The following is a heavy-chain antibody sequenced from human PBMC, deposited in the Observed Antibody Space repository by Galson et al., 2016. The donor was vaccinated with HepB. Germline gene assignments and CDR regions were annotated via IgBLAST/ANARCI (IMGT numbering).Heavy chain of an antibody. CDR3: AKDKTELRHFDWQSFGAFHM. D-gene: IGHD3-9*01. CDR1: RFTFGSYA. V-gene: IGHV3-23*01. J-gene: IGHJ3*02. Sequence: SLRLSCAVSRFTFGSYAMSWVRQAPGKGLEWVSSISDNAGSTYYADSVKGRFTISRDNSKNTLYLQMNSLRAEDTAVYYCAKDKTELRHFDWQSFGAFHMWGQGTMVTVS. CDR2: ISDNAGST.